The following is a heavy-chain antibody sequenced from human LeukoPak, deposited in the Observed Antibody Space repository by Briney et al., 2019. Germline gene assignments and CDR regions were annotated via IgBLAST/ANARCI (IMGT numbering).Heavy chain of an antibody. CDR3: VRDGNLELDALDI. CDR2: ISGSDTTT. J-gene: IGHJ3*02. Sequence: GGSLTRSGAASAFTCSTFKWHWLGQAPGKGRNGWSYISGSDTTTYYADSVKSRFTISSDNAKNSLYLHMNSLRDEDTAVYYCVRDGNLELDALDIWGQGAMVAVST. D-gene: IGHD1-7*01. V-gene: IGHV3-48*03. CDR1: AFTCSTFK.